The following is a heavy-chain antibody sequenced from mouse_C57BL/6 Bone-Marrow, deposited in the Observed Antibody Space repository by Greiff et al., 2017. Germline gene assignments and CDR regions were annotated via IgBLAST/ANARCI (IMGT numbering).Heavy chain of an antibody. Sequence: VQLQQPGAELVKPGASVKLSCKASGYTFTSYWMHWVKQRPGQGLEWIGMIHPNSGSTNYNEKFKSKATLTVDKSSSTAYMQLSSLTSEDSAVYYCSTAQATLYAMDYWGQGTSVTVSS. CDR2: IHPNSGST. CDR3: STAQATLYAMDY. D-gene: IGHD3-2*02. J-gene: IGHJ4*01. CDR1: GYTFTSYW. V-gene: IGHV1-64*01.